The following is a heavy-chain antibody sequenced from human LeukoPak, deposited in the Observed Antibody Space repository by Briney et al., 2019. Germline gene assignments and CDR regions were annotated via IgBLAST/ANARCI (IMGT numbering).Heavy chain of an antibody. CDR1: GGSFSGYY. D-gene: IGHD2-15*01. V-gene: IGHV3-23*01. J-gene: IGHJ4*02. CDR3: AVGSGSFKY. Sequence: ETLSLTCAVYGGSFSGYYWSWVRQAPGKGLEWVSAISGSGGSTYYADSVKGRFTISRDNSKNTLYLQMNSLRAEDTAVYYCAVGSGSFKYWGQGTLVTVSS. CDR2: ISGSGGST.